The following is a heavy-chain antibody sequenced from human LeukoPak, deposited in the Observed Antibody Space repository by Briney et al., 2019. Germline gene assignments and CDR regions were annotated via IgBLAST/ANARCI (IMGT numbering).Heavy chain of an antibody. CDR2: LGASGTNT. CDR1: GFTLSTSA. Sequence: GGSLRLSCAASGFTLSTSATTWVRQAPGKGLEWVSSLGASGTNTFYADSVKGRFTISKDTSKNTLYLQMSSLRAEDTAVYYCAKTLGGRWFFDCWGQGTLVNVS. CDR3: AKTLGGRWFFDC. V-gene: IGHV3-23*01. D-gene: IGHD4-23*01. J-gene: IGHJ4*02.